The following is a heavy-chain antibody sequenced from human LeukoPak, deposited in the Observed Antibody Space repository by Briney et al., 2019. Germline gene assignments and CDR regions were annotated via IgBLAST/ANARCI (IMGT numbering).Heavy chain of an antibody. D-gene: IGHD2-2*01. V-gene: IGHV1-69*13. Sequence: SVKVSCKASGGTFSSYAISWVRQAPGQGLEWMGGIIPIFGTANYAQKFQGRVTITADESTSTAYMELSSLRSEDTAVYYCARVAGRGYCSSTSCFLLDAFDIWGQGTMVTVSS. CDR2: IIPIFGTA. J-gene: IGHJ3*02. CDR3: ARVAGRGYCSSTSCFLLDAFDI. CDR1: GGTFSSYA.